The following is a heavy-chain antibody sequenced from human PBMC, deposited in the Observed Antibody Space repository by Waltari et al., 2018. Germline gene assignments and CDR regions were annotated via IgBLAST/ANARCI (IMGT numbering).Heavy chain of an antibody. CDR2: VHRSGRT. D-gene: IGHD2-15*01. CDR3: ARDRGRGIYLDT. V-gene: IGHV4-4*02. CDR1: GDSMSSTDW. Sequence: QLQLQESGPGLVKPSGTLSLNCAVSGDSMSSTDWWSWVRQSPQKGLEWMGQVHRSGRTNYNPSFASRVTVSVDTSKNLFSLKVTSVTAADTAVYYCARDRGRGIYLDTWGPGTLVTVSP. J-gene: IGHJ4*02.